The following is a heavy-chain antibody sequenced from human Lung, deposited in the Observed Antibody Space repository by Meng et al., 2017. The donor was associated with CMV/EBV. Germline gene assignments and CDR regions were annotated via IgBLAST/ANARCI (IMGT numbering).Heavy chain of an antibody. Sequence: SETLSLXCTVYGASVSSDDYHWSWIRQPPGKELEWIGQIYNTGRDTFNPSLQSRVTISADTSKNQFSLKLTSVTTADTAVYFCVAYLVGIGVRGYWGQGSVVTVSS. D-gene: IGHD1-26*01. V-gene: IGHV4-61*08. CDR3: VAYLVGIGVRGY. J-gene: IGHJ4*02. CDR1: GASVSSDDYH. CDR2: IYNTGRD.